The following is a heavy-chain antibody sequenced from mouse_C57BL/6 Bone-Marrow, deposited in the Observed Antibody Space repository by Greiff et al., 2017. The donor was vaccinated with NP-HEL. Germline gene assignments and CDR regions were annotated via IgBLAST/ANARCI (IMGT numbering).Heavy chain of an antibody. V-gene: IGHV1-81*01. D-gene: IGHD3-2*02. J-gene: IGHJ3*01. CDR2: IYPRSGDT. CDR3: AREGDSSGYGAY. Sequence: QVQLQQSGAELVRPGASVKLSCKASGYTFTSYGISWVKQRPGQGLEWIGEIYPRSGDTYYNEKFKGKATLTADKSSSTAYMELRSLTSEDSAVYFCAREGDSSGYGAYWGQGTLVTVSS. CDR1: GYTFTSYG.